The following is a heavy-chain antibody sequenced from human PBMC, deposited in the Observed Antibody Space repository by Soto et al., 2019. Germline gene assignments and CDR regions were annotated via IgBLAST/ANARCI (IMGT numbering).Heavy chain of an antibody. Sequence: PSETLSVTCGVYRGSFSGYYWRWIRQPPGKGLEWIGEINHSGSTNYNPSLKSRVTISVDTSKKQFSLKLSSVTAADTAVDYCARGYDSLLTDYWGQGTLVTVS. D-gene: IGHD3-22*01. CDR3: ARGYDSLLTDY. CDR2: INHSGST. V-gene: IGHV4-34*01. J-gene: IGHJ4*02. CDR1: RGSFSGYY.